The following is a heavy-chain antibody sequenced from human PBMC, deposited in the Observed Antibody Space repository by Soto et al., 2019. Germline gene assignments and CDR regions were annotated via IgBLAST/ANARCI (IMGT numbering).Heavy chain of an antibody. CDR1: GFTFSSYE. V-gene: IGHV3-48*03. D-gene: IGHD3-22*01. CDR3: ATQSPKITMIVVAPGDY. CDR2: ISSSGSTI. J-gene: IGHJ4*02. Sequence: EVQLVESGGGLVQPGGSLRLSCAASGFTFSSYEMNWVRQAPGKGLEWVSYISSSGSTIYYADSVKGRFTISRDNAKNSLYLQVNSLRAEDTAVYYCATQSPKITMIVVAPGDYWGQGTLVTVSS.